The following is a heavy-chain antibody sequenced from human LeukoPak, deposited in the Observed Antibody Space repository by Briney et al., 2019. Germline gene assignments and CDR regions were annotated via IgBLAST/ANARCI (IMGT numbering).Heavy chain of an antibody. D-gene: IGHD5-18*01. CDR1: GFTFSSYG. V-gene: IGHV3-30*02. J-gene: IGHJ4*02. CDR3: AKERDTAIVTIDY. CDR2: IRYDGSNK. Sequence: PGGSLRLSCAASGFTFSSYGMHWVRQAPAKGLEWVAFIRYDGSNKYYADSVKGRFTISRDNSKNTPYLQMNSLRAEDTAVYYCAKERDTAIVTIDYWGQGTLVTVSS.